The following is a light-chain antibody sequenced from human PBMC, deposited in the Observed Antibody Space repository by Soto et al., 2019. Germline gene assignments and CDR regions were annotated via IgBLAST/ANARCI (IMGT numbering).Light chain of an antibody. J-gene: IGLJ2*01. CDR1: SGHSSYA. V-gene: IGLV4-69*01. CDR2: LNSDGSH. Sequence: QLVLTQSPSASASLGALVKLTCTLSSGHSSYAIAWHQQQPEKGPRYLMKLNSDGSHSKGDGIPDRFSGSSSGAERYLTISSLQSEDEADYYCQTWGTGIFVVFGGGTQLTVL. CDR3: QTWGTGIFVV.